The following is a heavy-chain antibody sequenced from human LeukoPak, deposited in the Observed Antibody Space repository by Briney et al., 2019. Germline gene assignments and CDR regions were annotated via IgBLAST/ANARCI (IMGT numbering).Heavy chain of an antibody. V-gene: IGHV4-39*01. CDR3: ARRSSYGSGSNHFDY. CDR2: IYYSGST. J-gene: IGHJ4*02. D-gene: IGHD3-10*01. CDR1: GASISSSSYY. Sequence: SVTLSFTCTVSGASISSSSYYWGWIRQPLGKGREWIGSIYYSGSTHYNPALKSHLTISVDTTKNQFALKLSSVTAADTAVYYGARRSSYGSGSNHFDYWGQGTLVTVSS.